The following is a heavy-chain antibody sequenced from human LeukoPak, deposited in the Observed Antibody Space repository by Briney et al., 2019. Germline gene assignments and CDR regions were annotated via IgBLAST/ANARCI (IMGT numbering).Heavy chain of an antibody. CDR3: AKGYNHGLTMYYFDY. CDR1: GFTFSSYA. Sequence: PGGSLRLSCAASGFTFSSYAMSWVRQAPGKGLEWVSLISGSGHTTYYADSVKGRFTISRDNSKNTLYLQMNSLRAEDTAVYHCAKGYNHGLTMYYFDYWGQGTLVTVSS. D-gene: IGHD5-18*01. V-gene: IGHV3-23*01. J-gene: IGHJ4*02. CDR2: ISGSGHTT.